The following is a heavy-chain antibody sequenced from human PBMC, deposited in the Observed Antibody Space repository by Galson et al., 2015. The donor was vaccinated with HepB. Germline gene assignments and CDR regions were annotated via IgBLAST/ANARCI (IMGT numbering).Heavy chain of an antibody. CDR2: ISGSGGTK. CDR3: ARVGTNPDY. J-gene: IGHJ4*02. CDR1: GFAFSLYE. V-gene: IGHV3-48*03. D-gene: IGHD2-2*01. Sequence: SLRLSCAASGFAFSLYEMSWIRQAPGEGPEWISYISGSGGTKYYADSVKGRFTISRDDAKTSLYLQMNSLRAEDTAVYYCARVGTNPDYWGQGTLVTVSS.